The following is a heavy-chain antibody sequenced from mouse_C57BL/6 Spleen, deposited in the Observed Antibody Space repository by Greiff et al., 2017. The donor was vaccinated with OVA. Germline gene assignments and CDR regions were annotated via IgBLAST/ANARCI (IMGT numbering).Heavy chain of an antibody. D-gene: IGHD1-1*01. V-gene: IGHV1-72*01. CDR1: GYTFTSYW. Sequence: VQGVESGAELVKPGASVKLSCKASGYTFTSYWMHWVKQRPGRGLEWIGRIDPNSGGTKYNEKFKSKATLTVDKPSSTAYMQLSSLTSEDSAVYDCARGSYYGSSGYFDVWGTGTTVTVSS. CDR3: ARGSYYGSSGYFDV. CDR2: IDPNSGGT. J-gene: IGHJ1*03.